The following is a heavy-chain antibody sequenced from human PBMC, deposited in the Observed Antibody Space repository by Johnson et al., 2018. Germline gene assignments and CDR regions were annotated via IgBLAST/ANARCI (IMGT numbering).Heavy chain of an antibody. J-gene: IGHJ3*02. V-gene: IGHV3-13*01. CDR1: GFTFSSYD. D-gene: IGHD1-26*01. Sequence: VQLVESGGGLVQPGGSLRLSCAASGFTFSSYDRHWVRQATGKGLEWVSAIGTAGDTYYPGSVKGRFTISRENAKNSLYLQMNSRRAGDTAVYYCARAGATSSRSDAFDIGGQGTMVTVSS. CDR3: ARAGATSSRSDAFDI. CDR2: IGTAGDT.